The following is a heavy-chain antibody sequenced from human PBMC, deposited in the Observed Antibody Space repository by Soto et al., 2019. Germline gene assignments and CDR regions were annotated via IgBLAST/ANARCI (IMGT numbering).Heavy chain of an antibody. Sequence: QVQLVQSGAEVKKPGSSVKVSCKASGGTFSSYAISWVRQAPGQGLEWMGGIIPIFGTANYAQKFQGRVTITADEPTSTAYMELSSLRSEDTAVYYCARGDIVVVPAAKSSHYYYYGMDVWGQGTTVTVSS. J-gene: IGHJ6*02. D-gene: IGHD2-2*01. CDR2: IIPIFGTA. V-gene: IGHV1-69*01. CDR1: GGTFSSYA. CDR3: ARGDIVVVPAAKSSHYYYYGMDV.